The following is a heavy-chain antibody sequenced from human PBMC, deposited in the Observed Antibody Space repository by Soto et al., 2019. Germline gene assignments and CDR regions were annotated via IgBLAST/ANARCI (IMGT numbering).Heavy chain of an antibody. CDR3: ARWGSSWNMGLYYFDY. CDR2: INPNSGGT. V-gene: IGHV1-2*04. D-gene: IGHD6-13*01. Sequence: QVQLVQSGAEVKKPGASVKVSCKASGYTFTGYYMHWVRQAPGQGLEWMGWINPNSGGTNYAQKFQGWVTMTRDTSISTAYMELSRLRSDDTAVYYCARWGSSWNMGLYYFDYWGQGTLVTVSS. CDR1: GYTFTGYY. J-gene: IGHJ4*02.